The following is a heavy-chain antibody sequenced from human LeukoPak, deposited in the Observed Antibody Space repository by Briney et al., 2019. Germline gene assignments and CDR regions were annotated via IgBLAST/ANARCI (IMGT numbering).Heavy chain of an antibody. CDR3: ARGSHRRAWFDP. CDR1: GGSFSGYY. Sequence: SETLSLTCAVYGGSFSGYYWSWLRQPPGKGLEGVGEINHSGSTNYNPSLQSRVPISVDTSKNQFSLKLSSVTAADTAVYYCARGSHRRAWFDPWGQGTLVTGSS. J-gene: IGHJ5*02. CDR2: INHSGST. V-gene: IGHV4-34*01.